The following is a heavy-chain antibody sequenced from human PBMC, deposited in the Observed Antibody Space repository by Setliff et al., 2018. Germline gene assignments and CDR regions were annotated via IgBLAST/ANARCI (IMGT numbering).Heavy chain of an antibody. CDR3: ARTGTYRYFDF. V-gene: IGHV4-39*01. CDR1: GASIRGGSGGSFY. CDR2: VLYSGTT. D-gene: IGHD1-1*01. Sequence: SETLSLTCTVSGASIRGGSGGSFYWAWIRQPPGKGLEWIGSVLYSGTTFYNPSLKSPVTISVDTSNNQFSLNLKSVTAADTAVYFCARTGTYRYFDFWGQGTQVTSPQ. J-gene: IGHJ4*02.